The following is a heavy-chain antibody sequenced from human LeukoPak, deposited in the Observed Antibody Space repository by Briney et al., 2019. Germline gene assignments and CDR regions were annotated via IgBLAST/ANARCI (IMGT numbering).Heavy chain of an antibody. D-gene: IGHD3-3*01. CDR3: ACQRITIFGVVIISDY. CDR1: GGSLSSGSYY. V-gene: IGHV4-61*02. J-gene: IGHJ4*02. CDR2: IYTSGST. Sequence: SETLSLTCTVSGGSLSSGSYYWSWIRQPAGKGLEWIGRIYTSGSTNYNPSLKSRVTISVDTSKNQFSLKLSSVTAADTAVYYCACQRITIFGVVIISDYWGQGALVTVSS.